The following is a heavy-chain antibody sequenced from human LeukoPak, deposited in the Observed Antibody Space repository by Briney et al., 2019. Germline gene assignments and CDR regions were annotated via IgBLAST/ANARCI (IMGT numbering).Heavy chain of an antibody. D-gene: IGHD2-21*02. CDR2: IKQDGSEQ. Sequence: GGSLRLSCVASGFTFSRHWMSWVRQAPGKGLEWVANIKQDGSEQYYVDSVKGRFTISRDNAKNSLYLQMNSLKAEDTAVYYCVRDLTYCGGDCYQVYWDQGTLVTVSS. V-gene: IGHV3-7*01. CDR3: VRDLTYCGGDCYQVY. J-gene: IGHJ4*02. CDR1: GFTFSRHW.